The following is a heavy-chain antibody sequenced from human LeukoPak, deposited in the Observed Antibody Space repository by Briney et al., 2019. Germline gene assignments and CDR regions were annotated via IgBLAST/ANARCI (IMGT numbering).Heavy chain of an antibody. J-gene: IGHJ6*03. V-gene: IGHV3-48*03. CDR1: GFIVSSCE. CDR2: IASDHTI. CDR3: ARATNDYGDYAYYYYYMDV. D-gene: IGHD4-17*01. Sequence: GGSLRLSCAASGFIVSSCEMNWVRQAPGKGLEWVSFIASDHTIYYADSVKGRFTISRDNAKNSLYLQMNSLRAEDTAVYYCARATNDYGDYAYYYYYMDVWGEGTTVTISS.